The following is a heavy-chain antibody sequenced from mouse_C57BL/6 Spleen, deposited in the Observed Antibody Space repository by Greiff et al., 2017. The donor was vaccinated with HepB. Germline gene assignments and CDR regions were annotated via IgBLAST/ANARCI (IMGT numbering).Heavy chain of an antibody. V-gene: IGHV1-80*01. J-gene: IGHJ4*01. CDR3: ARRGGYGNYDAMDY. CDR2: IYPGDGDT. Sequence: QVQLKESGAELVKPGASVKISCKASGYAFSSYWMNWVKQRPGKGLEWIGQIYPGDGDTNYNGKFKGKATLTADKSSSTAYMQLSSLTSEDSAVYFCARRGGYGNYDAMDYWGQGTSVTVSS. CDR1: GYAFSSYW. D-gene: IGHD2-1*01.